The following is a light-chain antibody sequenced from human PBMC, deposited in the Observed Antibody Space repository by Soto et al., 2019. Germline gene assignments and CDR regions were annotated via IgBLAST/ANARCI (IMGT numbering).Light chain of an antibody. CDR3: SSYAGSNNWV. CDR2: EVS. CDR1: SSDVGNYKY. V-gene: IGLV2-8*01. Sequence: QSVLTQSPSASGSPGQSVTISCTGTSSDVGNYKYVSWYQQHPGKAPKLMIYEVSKRPSVVPDRFSGSKSGNTASLTVSGLQAEDEADYYCSSYAGSNNWVFGGGTKVTVL. J-gene: IGLJ3*02.